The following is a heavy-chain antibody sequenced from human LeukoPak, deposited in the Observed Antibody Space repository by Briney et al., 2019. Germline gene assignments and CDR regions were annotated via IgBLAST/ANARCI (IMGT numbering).Heavy chain of an antibody. CDR3: ASGSGWLPSN. CDR2: IDSSGST. V-gene: IGHV4-4*09. CDR1: GGSISSYY. J-gene: IGHJ4*02. D-gene: IGHD5-12*01. Sequence: KPSETLSLTCTVSGGSISSYYWSWIRQPPGKGLEWIGLIDSSGSTNYNPSLKSRLTMSVDTSNSHFSLKLNSVTAADTALYYCASGSGWLPSNWGQGTLVTVSS.